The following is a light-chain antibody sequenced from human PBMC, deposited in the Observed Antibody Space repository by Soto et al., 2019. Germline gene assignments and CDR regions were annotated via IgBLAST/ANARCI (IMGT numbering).Light chain of an antibody. Sequence: DIQMTQSPSTLSASVGDRVTITCRASQSISSWLAWYQQKPGKAPKLLIYDASSLERGVPSRFSGSGSGTEFTLTISSLQPDDFATYYCQQYNDYSTWTFGQGTKVDI. CDR2: DAS. J-gene: IGKJ1*01. CDR3: QQYNDYSTWT. CDR1: QSISSW. V-gene: IGKV1-5*01.